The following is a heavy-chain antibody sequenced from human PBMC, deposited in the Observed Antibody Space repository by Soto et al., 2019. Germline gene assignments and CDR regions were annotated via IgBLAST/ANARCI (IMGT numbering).Heavy chain of an antibody. D-gene: IGHD6-6*01. Sequence: GESLKISCAASGFTFSSYAMHWVRQAPGKGLEWVAVISYDGSNKYYADSVKGRFTISRDNSKNTLYLQMNSLRAEDTAVYYCARGRDSSSPFDYWGQGTLVTVSS. V-gene: IGHV3-30-3*01. J-gene: IGHJ4*02. CDR1: GFTFSSYA. CDR2: ISYDGSNK. CDR3: ARGRDSSSPFDY.